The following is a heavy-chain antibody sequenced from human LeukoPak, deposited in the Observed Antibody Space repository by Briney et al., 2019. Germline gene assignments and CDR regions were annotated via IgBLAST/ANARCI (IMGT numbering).Heavy chain of an antibody. J-gene: IGHJ3*02. CDR3: AKVRVTIIDAFDI. CDR1: GFTFSSYA. D-gene: IGHD4-17*01. CDR2: ISGGST. Sequence: PGGSLSLPRAASGFTFSSYAISWVRQTPGKGLEWVSGISGGSTYYADSVKGRITISRDNSKNTLYLQMNSLRAEDTAVYYCAKVRVTIIDAFDIQGPGTMVTVSS. V-gene: IGHV3-23*01.